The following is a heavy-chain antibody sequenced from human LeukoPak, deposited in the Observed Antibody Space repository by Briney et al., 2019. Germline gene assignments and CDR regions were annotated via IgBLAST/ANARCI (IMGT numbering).Heavy chain of an antibody. CDR3: ATDLSISVSAVTDY. CDR2: VDPEDGET. D-gene: IGHD6-19*01. CDR1: GYTFTDYY. V-gene: IGHV1-69-2*01. J-gene: IGHJ4*02. Sequence: ASVKVSCKASGYTFTDYYIHWVQQAPGKGLEWMGRVDPEDGETMYADNFRGRVTITADTSTDTAYMDLSSLRYEDTALYYCATDLSISVSAVTDYWGQGTLVTVSS.